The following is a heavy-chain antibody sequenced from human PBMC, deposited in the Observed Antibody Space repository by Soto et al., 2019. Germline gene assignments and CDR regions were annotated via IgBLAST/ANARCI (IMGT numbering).Heavy chain of an antibody. V-gene: IGHV3-33*01. Sequence: QVQLVESGGGVVQPGRTLRLSCAASGFTFSSYGMHWVRQAPGKGLEWVAVIWYDGSNKYYADSVKGRFTISRDNSKNTLYLQMNSLIAEDTAVYYCARDKPGSSWNDAFDIWGQGTMVTVSS. J-gene: IGHJ3*02. CDR2: IWYDGSNK. CDR1: GFTFSSYG. D-gene: IGHD1-26*01. CDR3: ARDKPGSSWNDAFDI.